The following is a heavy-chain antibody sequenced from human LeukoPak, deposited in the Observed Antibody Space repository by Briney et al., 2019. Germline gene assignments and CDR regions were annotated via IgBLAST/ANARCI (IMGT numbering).Heavy chain of an antibody. J-gene: IGHJ6*03. D-gene: IGHD2-2*01. CDR3: ARDPRSTARVYYYYVDV. Sequence: GGSLRLSCAASGFTFSSYSMNWVRQAPGKGLEWVSSISSSTSYIYYADSVKGRFTISRDNAKNSLYLQMNSLRAEDTAVYYCARDPRSTARVYYYYVDVWGKGTTVTVSS. V-gene: IGHV3-21*01. CDR1: GFTFSSYS. CDR2: ISSSTSYI.